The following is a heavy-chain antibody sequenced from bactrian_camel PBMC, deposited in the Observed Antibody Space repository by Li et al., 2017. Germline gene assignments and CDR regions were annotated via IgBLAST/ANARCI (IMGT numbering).Heavy chain of an antibody. CDR3: ATAAFDY. Sequence: VQLVESGGGLVQPGGSLALSCAASGFTFSNYWMHWVRQAPGKGLEWMSSIYTGDGRTRSVDSMKGRFTISRDNAKNMLYLQMNSLRSEDTALYYCATAAFDYWGQGTQVTVS. J-gene: IGHJ4*01. CDR2: IYTGDGRT. V-gene: IGHV3S1*01. CDR1: GFTFSNYW.